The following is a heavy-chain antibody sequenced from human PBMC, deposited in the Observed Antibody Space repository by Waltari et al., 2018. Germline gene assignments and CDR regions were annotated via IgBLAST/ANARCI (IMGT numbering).Heavy chain of an antibody. CDR1: SGSFSGYW. D-gene: IGHD3-10*01. V-gene: IGHV4-34*01. Sequence: QVQLQQWGAGLLKPSETLSLTCAVYSGSFSGYWWTWIRQPPGKGLEWIGEINHGGSTTHTPSLKSRVALLVDTSKRHLSLALTSVTAADTAVYYCAIRTFDSGTYSHPYYFDSWGQGTLVTVSS. CDR2: INHGGST. J-gene: IGHJ4*02. CDR3: AIRTFDSGTYSHPYYFDS.